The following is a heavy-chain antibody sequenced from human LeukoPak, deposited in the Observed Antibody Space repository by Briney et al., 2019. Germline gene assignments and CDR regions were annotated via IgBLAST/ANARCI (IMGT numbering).Heavy chain of an antibody. V-gene: IGHV3-48*02. CDR3: ARGRLTVAAFPNWFDP. Sequence: GGSLRLSCAASGFTFSSYNMNWVRQAPGKGLEWISYISSDRSTIYYADSVKGRFTISRDNAQNSLYPQMNSLGDEDTAVYFCARGRLTVAAFPNWFDPWGQGALVTVSS. CDR1: GFTFSSYN. D-gene: IGHD4-11*01. CDR2: ISSDRSTI. J-gene: IGHJ5*02.